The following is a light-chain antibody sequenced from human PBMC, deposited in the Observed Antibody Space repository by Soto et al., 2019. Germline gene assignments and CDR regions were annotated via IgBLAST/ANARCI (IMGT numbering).Light chain of an antibody. CDR3: HQYNGWPRT. Sequence: VITKAPDTLSVSPGERCTLSCRASQTSNNNVAWYQLKDGQVPRLLIYGTSTRAGGVPARFSGGGSGTEFTLTITSLQSEDFAVYYCHQYNGWPRTFGHVTIVDVK. CDR2: GTS. J-gene: IGKJ1*01. V-gene: IGKV3-15*01. CDR1: QTSNNN.